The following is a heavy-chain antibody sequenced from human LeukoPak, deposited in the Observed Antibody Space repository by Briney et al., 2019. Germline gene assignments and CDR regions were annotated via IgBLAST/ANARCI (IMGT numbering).Heavy chain of an antibody. CDR1: GGSFSGYY. Sequence: SETLSLTCAVYGGSFSGYYWSWIRQPPGKGLEWIGEINHSGSTNYNPSLKSRVTISVDTSKNQFSLKLSSVTAADTAVYYCARGGGSSGYYLDYWGQGALVTVSS. D-gene: IGHD3-22*01. CDR2: INHSGST. J-gene: IGHJ4*02. V-gene: IGHV4-34*01. CDR3: ARGGGSSGYYLDY.